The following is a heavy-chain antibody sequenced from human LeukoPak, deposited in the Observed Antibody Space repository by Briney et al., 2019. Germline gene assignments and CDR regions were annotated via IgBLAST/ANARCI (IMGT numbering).Heavy chain of an antibody. CDR1: GGSISSSSYF. J-gene: IGHJ3*02. CDR2: IYYSGST. Sequence: PSETLSLTCTVSGGSISSSSYFWGWIRQPPGNELEWIGSIYYSGSTYYNPSLKSRVTISVDTSKNQFSLRLNSVTAADTAVFYCARLLSGAFDIWGQGPMVTVSS. CDR3: ARLLSGAFDI. D-gene: IGHD3-16*01. V-gene: IGHV4-39*01.